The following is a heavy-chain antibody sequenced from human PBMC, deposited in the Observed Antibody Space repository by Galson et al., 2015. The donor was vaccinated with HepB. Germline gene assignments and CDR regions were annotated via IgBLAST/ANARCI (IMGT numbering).Heavy chain of an antibody. Sequence: SVKVSCKASGGIFSSYAISWVRQAPGQGLEWMGGIIPIFGTANYAQKFQGRVTITADESTSTAYMELSSLRSEDTAVYYCASAQWLPHYYYGMDVWGQGTTVAVSS. CDR3: ASAQWLPHYYYGMDV. J-gene: IGHJ6*02. D-gene: IGHD6-19*01. CDR1: GGIFSSYA. V-gene: IGHV1-69*13. CDR2: IIPIFGTA.